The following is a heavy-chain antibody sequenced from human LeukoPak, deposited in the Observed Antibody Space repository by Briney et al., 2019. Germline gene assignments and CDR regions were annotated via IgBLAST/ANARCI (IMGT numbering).Heavy chain of an antibody. V-gene: IGHV4-61*01. CDR2: IYYSGST. J-gene: IGHJ4*02. CDR3: ASGAYYYDSSGLN. Sequence: PSETLSLTCTVSGGSVSSGSYYWSWIRQPPGKGLEWIGYIYYSGSTSYNPSLKSRVTISVDTSKNQFSLKLSSVTAADTAVYYCASGAYYYDSSGLNWGQGTLVTVSS. D-gene: IGHD3-22*01. CDR1: GGSVSSGSYY.